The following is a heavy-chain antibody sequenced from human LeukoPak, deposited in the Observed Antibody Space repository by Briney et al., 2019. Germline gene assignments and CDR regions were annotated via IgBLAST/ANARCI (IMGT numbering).Heavy chain of an antibody. V-gene: IGHV4-30-4*01. CDR3: ARQGYYDYVWGSYRSPVYYGMDV. Sequence: SQTLSLTCTVSGGSISSGDYYWSWIRQPPGKGLEWIGCIYYSGSTNYNPSLKSRVTISVDTSKNQFSLKLSSVTAADTAVYYCARQGYYDYVWGSYRSPVYYGMDVWGQGATVTVSS. CDR2: IYYSGST. J-gene: IGHJ6*02. CDR1: GGSISSGDYY. D-gene: IGHD3-16*02.